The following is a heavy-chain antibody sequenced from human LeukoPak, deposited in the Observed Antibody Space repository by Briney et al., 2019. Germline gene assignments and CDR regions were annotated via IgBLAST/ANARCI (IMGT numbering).Heavy chain of an antibody. Sequence: GGSLRLSCAASGFTFSSYSMNWVRQAPGKGLEWVSSISSSSSYIYYADSVKGRFTISRDNAKNSLYLQMNSLRAEETAVYYCARVVTPRGYLDCWSEGTLVTVPS. J-gene: IGHJ4*02. D-gene: IGHD4-23*01. V-gene: IGHV3-21*03. CDR1: GFTFSSYS. CDR2: ISSSSSYI. CDR3: ARVVTPRGYLDC.